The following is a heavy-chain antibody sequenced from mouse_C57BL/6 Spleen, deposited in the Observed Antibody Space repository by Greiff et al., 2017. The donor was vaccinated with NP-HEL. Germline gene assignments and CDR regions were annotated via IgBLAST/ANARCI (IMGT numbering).Heavy chain of an antibody. D-gene: IGHD3-2*02. CDR1: GYAFSSYW. V-gene: IGHV1-80*01. J-gene: IGHJ4*01. CDR2: IYPGAGDT. Sequence: VQLQQSGAELVKPGASVKISCKASGYAFSSYWMNWVKQRPGKGLEWIGQIYPGAGDTNYKGKFKGKATLTADKSSSTAYMQRSSLTSEDSAVYFCARSQLRYYAMDYWGQGTSVTVSS. CDR3: ARSQLRYYAMDY.